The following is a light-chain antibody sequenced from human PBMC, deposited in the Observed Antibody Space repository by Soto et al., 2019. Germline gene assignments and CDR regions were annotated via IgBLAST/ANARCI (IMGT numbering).Light chain of an antibody. CDR1: SSDVGGYNR. J-gene: IGLJ1*01. CDR3: CSLTTSSTYV. Sequence: QSALTQPPSMSGSPGQSVTISYTGTSSDVGGYNRVSWYQQPPDTAPKVMIYEVSNRPSGVPDRFSGSKSGNTASLTLSGLQAEDEADYDCCSLTTSSTYVLGTGTKVTV. V-gene: IGLV2-18*02. CDR2: EVS.